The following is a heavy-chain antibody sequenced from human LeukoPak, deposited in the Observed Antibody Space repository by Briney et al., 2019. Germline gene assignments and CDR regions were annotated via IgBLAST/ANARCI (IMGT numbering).Heavy chain of an antibody. CDR2: IKQDGSEK. D-gene: IGHD6-13*01. V-gene: IGHV3-7*03. J-gene: IGHJ6*03. CDR1: GFTFSSYW. Sequence: PGGSLRLSCAASGFTFSSYWMSWVRQAPGKGLEWVANIKQDGSEKYYVDSVKGRFTISRDNAKNSLYLQMNSLRAEDTAVYYCAKARGYSSYIYYYYYMDVWGKGTTVTVSS. CDR3: AKARGYSSYIYYYYYMDV.